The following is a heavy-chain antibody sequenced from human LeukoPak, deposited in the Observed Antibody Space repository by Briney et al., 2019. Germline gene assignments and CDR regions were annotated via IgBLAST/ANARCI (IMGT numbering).Heavy chain of an antibody. CDR2: ISGSGSPM. D-gene: IGHD3-10*01. J-gene: IGHJ4*02. CDR3: ARDRVLSSGSDFDY. CDR1: AFIFNNFE. Sequence: PGGSLRLSCAASAFIFNNFEMNWRRQAPGKGLEWVSSISGSGSPMYYADSVKGRFIISRDNAKDSVSLQMNSLRAEDTAVYFCARDRVLSSGSDFDYWVQGTLVTVSS. V-gene: IGHV3-48*03.